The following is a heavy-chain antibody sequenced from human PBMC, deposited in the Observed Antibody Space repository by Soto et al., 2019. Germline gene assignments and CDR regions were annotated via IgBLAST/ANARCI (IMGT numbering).Heavy chain of an antibody. CDR2: IGYDGSNK. CDR3: ARSTVTTRDAFDI. D-gene: IGHD4-17*01. V-gene: IGHV3-33*01. CDR1: GFTFSRYG. J-gene: IGHJ3*02. Sequence: QVQLVESWGGVVQPGRSLRLSCAASGFTFSRYGMHWVRQAPGKGREWVAVIGYDGSNKYSADSVKGRFTISRDNSKNTLYLQMNSLRAEDTAVYYCARSTVTTRDAFDIWGQGTMVTVSS.